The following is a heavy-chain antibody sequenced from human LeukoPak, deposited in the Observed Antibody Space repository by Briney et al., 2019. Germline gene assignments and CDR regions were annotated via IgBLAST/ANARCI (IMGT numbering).Heavy chain of an antibody. V-gene: IGHV4-39*02. CDR2: IYYTGST. CDR3: ARRRYYDSTGYLD. CDR1: GGFISSSSYY. J-gene: IGHJ1*01. D-gene: IGHD3-22*01. Sequence: SETLSLTCTIPGGFISSSSYYWGWIRQPPGKGLGWIGDIYYTGSTYYNASLKSRVSISIDTSNNHFSLKLSSVTAADTALYYCARRRYYDSTGYLDWGQGTLVTVSS.